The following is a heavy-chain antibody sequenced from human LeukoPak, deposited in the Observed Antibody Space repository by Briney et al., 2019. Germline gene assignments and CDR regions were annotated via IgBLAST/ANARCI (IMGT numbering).Heavy chain of an antibody. CDR2: IYYSGST. J-gene: IGHJ4*02. Sequence: PSETLSLTCTVSGGSISSYYWSRIRQPPGKGLEWIGYIYYSGSTNYNPSLKSRVTISVDTSKNQFSLKLSSVTAADTAVYYCARAVGYSYGPDYWGQGTLVTVSS. V-gene: IGHV4-59*01. CDR1: GGSISSYY. CDR3: ARAVGYSYGPDY. D-gene: IGHD5-18*01.